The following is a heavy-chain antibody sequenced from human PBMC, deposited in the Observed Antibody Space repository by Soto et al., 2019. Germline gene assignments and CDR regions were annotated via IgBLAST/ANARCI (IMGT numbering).Heavy chain of an antibody. D-gene: IGHD3-3*01. V-gene: IGHV4-39*01. Sequence: ASESLSLTCTASGGSISNSSYYWGWIRQPPGKGLEWIGSIYYSRSTYYNPSLKSRVTISIDTSKNQFSLKLSSVTAADTAVYYCARHLVSGITLFGVVSYGMDVWGQGTTVTVSS. CDR3: ARHLVSGITLFGVVSYGMDV. CDR2: IYYSRST. J-gene: IGHJ6*02. CDR1: GGSISNSSYY.